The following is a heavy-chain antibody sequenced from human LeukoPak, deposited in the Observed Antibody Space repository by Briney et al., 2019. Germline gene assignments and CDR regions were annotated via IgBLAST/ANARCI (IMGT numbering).Heavy chain of an antibody. Sequence: ASVKVSCKASGYTFTSYDFNWVRQATGQRPEWMGWMSPNSGDTGYAQKFQDRVTMTRNTSISTAYLELSSLRSDDTAVYYCARGPPNWGYDYWGPGTLVTVSS. CDR2: MSPNSGDT. J-gene: IGHJ4*02. D-gene: IGHD7-27*01. V-gene: IGHV1-8*01. CDR3: ARGPPNWGYDY. CDR1: GYTFTSYD.